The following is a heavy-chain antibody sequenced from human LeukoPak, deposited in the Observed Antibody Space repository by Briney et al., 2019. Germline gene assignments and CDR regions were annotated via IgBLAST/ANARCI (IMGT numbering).Heavy chain of an antibody. V-gene: IGHV1-24*01. CDR2: FDPEDGET. CDR3: ATDRVAAAGTAGEMVY. D-gene: IGHD6-13*01. Sequence: ASVKVSCKVSGYTLTELSMHWVRQAPGKGLEWMGGFDPEDGETIYAQKFQGRVTMTEDTSTDTAYMELSSLRSEDTAVYYCATDRVAAAGTAGEMVYWGQGTLVTLSS. CDR1: GYTLTELS. J-gene: IGHJ4*02.